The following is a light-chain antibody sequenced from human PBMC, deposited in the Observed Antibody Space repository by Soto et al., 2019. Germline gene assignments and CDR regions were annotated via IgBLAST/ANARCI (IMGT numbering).Light chain of an antibody. V-gene: IGKV3D-7*01. Sequence: PGTLSFSAWEGAPISCRASQSVSSSYIAWYQQRPGQTPSLLIYGASTRATGIPARFSGSGSGTEFTLTISSLQPDDFAAYYCQQSYSTPITFGQGTRLEIK. CDR3: QQSYSTPIT. CDR1: QSVSSSY. CDR2: GAS. J-gene: IGKJ5*01.